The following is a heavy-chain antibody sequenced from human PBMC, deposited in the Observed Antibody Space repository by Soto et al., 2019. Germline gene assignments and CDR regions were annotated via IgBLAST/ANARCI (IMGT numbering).Heavy chain of an antibody. D-gene: IGHD3-16*01. CDR2: MYHSGTT. CDR3: ARVAFGPIDY. CDR1: NYSMSSGYY. J-gene: IGHJ4*02. V-gene: IGHV4-38-2*02. Sequence: XETLSLSRTVANYSMSSGYYWGWIRQSPGEGLEWIVSMYHSGTTYYNPSLKSRVTISIDTSKNQFSLKLTSVTSADTAVYFSARVAFGPIDYWGQGTLVTVSS.